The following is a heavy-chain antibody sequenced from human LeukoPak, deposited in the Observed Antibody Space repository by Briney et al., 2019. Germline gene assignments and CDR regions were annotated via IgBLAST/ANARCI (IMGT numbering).Heavy chain of an antibody. Sequence: PSETLSLTCAVYGGSFSGYYWSWIRQPPGKGLEWIGSIYYSGSTYYNPSLKSRVTISVDTSKNQFSLKLSSVTAADTAVYYCARQGGYKDWFDPWGQGTLVTVSS. D-gene: IGHD3-22*01. CDR1: GGSFSGYY. CDR2: IYYSGST. CDR3: ARQGGYKDWFDP. V-gene: IGHV4-34*01. J-gene: IGHJ5*02.